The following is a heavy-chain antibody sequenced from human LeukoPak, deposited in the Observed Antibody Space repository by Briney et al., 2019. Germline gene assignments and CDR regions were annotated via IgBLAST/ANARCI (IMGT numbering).Heavy chain of an antibody. J-gene: IGHJ4*02. CDR2: INPSGGST. D-gene: IGHD3-22*01. CDR1: GYTFTSYY. V-gene: IGHV1-46*01. CDR3: AGTTSYYYDSSGFDY. Sequence: GASVKVSCKASGYTFTSYYMQWVRQAPGQGLEWMGIINPSGGSTSYVQKFQGRVTMTRDTSTSTVYMELSSLRSEDTAVYYCAGTTSYYYDSSGFDYWGQGTLVTVSS.